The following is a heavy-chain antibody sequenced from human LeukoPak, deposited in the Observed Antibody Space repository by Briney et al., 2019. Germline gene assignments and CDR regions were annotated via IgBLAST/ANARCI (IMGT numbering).Heavy chain of an antibody. CDR1: GGSISSYY. V-gene: IGHV4-59*08. CDR2: IYYSGST. J-gene: IGHJ4*02. Sequence: SETLSPTCTVSGGSISSYYWSWIRQPPGKGLEWIGYIYYSGSTNYNPSLKSRVTISVDTSKIQFSLKLSSVTAADTAVYYCARHRPRHYYDSSGYSETEEYYFDYWGRGTLVTVSS. D-gene: IGHD3-22*01. CDR3: ARHRPRHYYDSSGYSETEEYYFDY.